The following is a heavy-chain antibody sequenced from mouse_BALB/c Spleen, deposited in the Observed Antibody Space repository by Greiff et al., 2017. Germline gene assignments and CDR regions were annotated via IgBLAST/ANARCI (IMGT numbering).Heavy chain of an antibody. CDR2: ISSGSSTI. J-gene: IGHJ2*01. D-gene: IGHD2-1*01. V-gene: IGHV5-17*02. Sequence: EVMLVESGGGLVKPGGSGKLSCQASGFTFSSFGMHWVGQAPGKGLEWVAYISSGSSTINYAETVKGRFTISKDNPKNTLFLQMTSLRSEDTAMYYCARSEGNYGYFDYWGQGTTLTVSS. CDR1: GFTFSSFG. CDR3: ARSEGNYGYFDY.